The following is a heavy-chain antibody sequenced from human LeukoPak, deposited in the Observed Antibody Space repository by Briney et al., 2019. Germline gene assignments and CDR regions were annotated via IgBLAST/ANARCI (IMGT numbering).Heavy chain of an antibody. V-gene: IGHV1-2*02. Sequence: ASVKVSCKASGYTFTGYYMHWVRQAPGQGLEWMGWINPNSGGTNYAQKFQGRVTMTRDTSISTAYMELSRLRSDDTAVYYCARLLTPQLVLDKNYFDYWGQGTLVTVSS. J-gene: IGHJ4*02. CDR3: ARLLTPQLVLDKNYFDY. CDR2: INPNSGGT. D-gene: IGHD6-6*01. CDR1: GYTFTGYY.